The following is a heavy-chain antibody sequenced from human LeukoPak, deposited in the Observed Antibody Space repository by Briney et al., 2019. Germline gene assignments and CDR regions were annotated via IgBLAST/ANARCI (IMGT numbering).Heavy chain of an antibody. D-gene: IGHD5-18*01. CDR2: INPNSGGT. CDR1: GYTFTGYN. J-gene: IGHJ6*02. V-gene: IGHV1-2*06. CDR3: ARVRVTGNYYYYGMDV. Sequence: ASVKVSCTASGYTFTGYNMHWVRQAPGEGPEWMGRINPNSGGTNYAQKFQGRVTMTRDTSIRTAYMELSRLRSDDTAVYYCARVRVTGNYYYYGMDVWGQGTTVTVSS.